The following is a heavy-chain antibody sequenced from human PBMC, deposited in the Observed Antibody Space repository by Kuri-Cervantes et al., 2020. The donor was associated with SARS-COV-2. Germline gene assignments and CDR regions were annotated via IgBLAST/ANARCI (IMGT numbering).Heavy chain of an antibody. J-gene: IGHJ6*02. D-gene: IGHD3-3*01. CDR3: ASRFWSGYYQPYYYYGMDV. CDR2: ISSGGGNT. V-gene: IGHV3-23*01. CDR1: GFTFSNYA. Sequence: GESLKISCATSGFTFSNYAMTWIRQAPGKGLEWVSVISSGGGNTFYTGSVKGRFTISRDNSNNTLYLQMNSLRAEDTAVYYCASRFWSGYYQPYYYYGMDVWGQGTTVTVSS.